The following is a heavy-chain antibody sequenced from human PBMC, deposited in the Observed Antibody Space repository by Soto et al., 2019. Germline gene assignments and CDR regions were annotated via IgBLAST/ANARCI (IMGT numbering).Heavy chain of an antibody. V-gene: IGHV1-18*01. CDR1: GYTFTSYG. Sequence: GASVKVSCKASGYTFTSYGISWVRQAPGQGLEWMGWISAYNGNTNYAQKLQGRVTMTTDTSTSTAYMELRSLRSDDTAVYYCARPSSGSYLGSWFDPWSQGTLVTVSS. D-gene: IGHD3-10*01. J-gene: IGHJ5*02. CDR3: ARPSSGSYLGSWFDP. CDR2: ISAYNGNT.